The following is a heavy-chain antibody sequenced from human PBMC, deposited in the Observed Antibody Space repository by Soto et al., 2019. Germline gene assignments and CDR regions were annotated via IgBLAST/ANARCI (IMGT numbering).Heavy chain of an antibody. V-gene: IGHV4-4*07. J-gene: IGHJ4*02. CDR3: ARVAGAKFDF. CDR2: IYHSGYT. D-gene: IGHD6-19*01. Sequence: LSLTCTVSGGSINTYYWSWIRQPAGKGLEWIGRIYHSGYTNPNSSLKSRLTMSVDTSKNQFFLRLSSVTAADTAVYYCARVAGAKFDFWGQGILVTVSS. CDR1: GGSINTYY.